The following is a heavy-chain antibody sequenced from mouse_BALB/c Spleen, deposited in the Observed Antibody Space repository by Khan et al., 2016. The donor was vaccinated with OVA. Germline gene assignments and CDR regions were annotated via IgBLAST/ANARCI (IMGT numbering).Heavy chain of an antibody. Sequence: EVQLQESGPGLVKPSPSLSLTCTVTGYSITSEFAWNWIRQFPGNKLEWMGYISYSGNTRYNPSLKSLISITRDTSRNQFFLQLNSVTTEDTATYYCARKDYYDYDPFPYWGQETLVTVSA. CDR1: GYSITSEFA. D-gene: IGHD2-4*01. J-gene: IGHJ3*01. V-gene: IGHV3-2*02. CDR3: ARKDYYDYDPFPY. CDR2: ISYSGNT.